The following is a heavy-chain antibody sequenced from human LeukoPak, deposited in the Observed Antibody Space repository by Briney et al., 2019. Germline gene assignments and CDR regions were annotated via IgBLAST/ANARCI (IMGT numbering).Heavy chain of an antibody. CDR3: ARDRRQTTSDYTGNHVMLFDI. J-gene: IGHJ3*02. CDR2: ISVIGNDI. D-gene: IGHD4-11*01. CDR1: GFTFRGYE. V-gene: IGHV3-48*03. Sequence: PGGSLRLSCVASGFTFRGYEMNWVRQAPGKGLELISYISVIGNDIYYADSVRGRFTISRDNAKNSLYLQLNSLRAEDTAVYYCARDRRQTTSDYTGNHVMLFDIWGQGTMVTVSS.